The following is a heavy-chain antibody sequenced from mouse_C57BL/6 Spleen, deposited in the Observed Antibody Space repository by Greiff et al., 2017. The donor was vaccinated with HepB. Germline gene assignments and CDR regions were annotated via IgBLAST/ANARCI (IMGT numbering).Heavy chain of an antibody. V-gene: IGHV1-80*01. D-gene: IGHD1-2*01. J-gene: IGHJ3*01. Sequence: QVQLKQSGAELVKPGASVKISCKASGYAFSSYWMNWVKQRPGKGLEWIGQIFPGDGDTNYNGKFKGKATLTADKSSSTAYMQLSSLTSEDSAVYCGARDATASTLTGFAYWGQGTLVTVSA. CDR1: GYAFSSYW. CDR3: ARDATASTLTGFAY. CDR2: IFPGDGDT.